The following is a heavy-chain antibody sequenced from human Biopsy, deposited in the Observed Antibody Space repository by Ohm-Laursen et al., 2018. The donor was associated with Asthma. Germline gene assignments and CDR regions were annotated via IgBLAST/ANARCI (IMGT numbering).Heavy chain of an antibody. V-gene: IGHV3-30*03. D-gene: IGHD3-22*01. Sequence: SLRLSCTASGFVFSQCGMHWVRQGPGKGLEWVALVSSDGHNKYYEDSVKGRFTISRDNSRNRLYLQINSLTVEDSAVHFCARQSGQEYGDSIPFDAWGQGTKVAVSS. CDR3: ARQSGQEYGDSIPFDA. J-gene: IGHJ3*01. CDR2: VSSDGHNK. CDR1: GFVFSQCG.